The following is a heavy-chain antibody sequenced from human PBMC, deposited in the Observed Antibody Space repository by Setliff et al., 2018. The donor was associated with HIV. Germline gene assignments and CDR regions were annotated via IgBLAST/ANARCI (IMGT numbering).Heavy chain of an antibody. CDR1: GGSISSGSYY. V-gene: IGHV4-61*09. CDR2: IYTSGST. CDR3: ARSPRLRGGHNWFDP. J-gene: IGHJ5*02. Sequence: TLSLTFTVSGGSISSGSYYWSWIRQPAGKGLEWIGHIYTSGSTNYNPSLKSRVTISEDTSKHQFSLKLTSVTAADTAVYYCARSPRLRGGHNWFDPWGQGTLVTVSS. D-gene: IGHD4-17*01.